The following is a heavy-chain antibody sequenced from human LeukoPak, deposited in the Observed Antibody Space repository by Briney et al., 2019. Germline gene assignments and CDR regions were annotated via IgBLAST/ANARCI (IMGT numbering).Heavy chain of an antibody. CDR3: AKLPGIAVAGTSY. CDR1: GGSFSGYY. CDR2: INHSGST. D-gene: IGHD6-19*01. V-gene: IGHV4-34*01. J-gene: IGHJ4*02. Sequence: SETLSLTCAVYGGSFSGYYWSWIRQPPGKGLEWIGEINHSGSTNYNPSLKSRVTISVDTSKIQFSLKLSSVTAADTAVYYCAKLPGIAVAGTSYWGQGTLVTVSS.